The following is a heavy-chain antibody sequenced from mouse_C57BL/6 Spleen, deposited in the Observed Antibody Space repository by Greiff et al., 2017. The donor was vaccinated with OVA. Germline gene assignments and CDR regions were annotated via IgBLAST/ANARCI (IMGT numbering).Heavy chain of an antibody. CDR2: ISSGSSTI. Sequence: DVKLVESGGGLVKPGGSLKLSCAASGFTFSDYGMHWVRQAPEKGLEWVAYISSGSSTIYYADTVKGRFTISRDNAKNTLFLQMTSLRSEDTAMYYCARYYYGSNFDVWGTGTTVTVSS. CDR3: ARYYYGSNFDV. V-gene: IGHV5-17*01. CDR1: GFTFSDYG. J-gene: IGHJ1*03. D-gene: IGHD1-1*01.